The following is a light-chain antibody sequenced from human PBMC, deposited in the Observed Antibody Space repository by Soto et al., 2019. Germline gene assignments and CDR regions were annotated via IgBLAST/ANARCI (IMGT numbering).Light chain of an antibody. V-gene: IGKV1-39*01. CDR3: RQLNSYPLT. CDR2: AAS. J-gene: IGKJ5*01. CDR1: QSISSY. Sequence: DIQMTQSPSSLAASVGDRVTITCRASQSISSYLNWYQQKPGKAPKLLIYAASSLQSGVPSRFSGSGSGTDFTLTISSLQPEDFATYFCRQLNSYPLTFGQGTQREIK.